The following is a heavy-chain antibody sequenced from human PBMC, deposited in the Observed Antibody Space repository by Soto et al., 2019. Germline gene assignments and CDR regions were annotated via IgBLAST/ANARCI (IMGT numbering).Heavy chain of an antibody. Sequence: SQTLSHTCTISGDSVSKNSGAWNWLRQSPSRCLECLGRTYYRSKWFNDYAVSVKGRITINPDTSKNQFSLQLNSVTPEDTAVYYCSRDRAEAGTYYYGMDVWGQGTTVTVSS. CDR2: TYYRSKWFN. D-gene: IGHD6-19*01. J-gene: IGHJ6*02. CDR3: SRDRAEAGTYYYGMDV. V-gene: IGHV6-1*01. CDR1: GDSVSKNSGA.